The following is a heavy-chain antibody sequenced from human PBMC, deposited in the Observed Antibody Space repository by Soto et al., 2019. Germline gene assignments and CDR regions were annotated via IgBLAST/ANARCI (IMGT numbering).Heavy chain of an antibody. CDR2: INAGNGNT. Sequence: ASVKVSCKASGYTFTSYVMHWVRQAPGQRLEWMGWINAGNGNTKYSQKFQGRVTITRDTSASTAYMELSSLRSEDTAVYYCARGIDYDFWSGYNYYYYYYGMDVWGQGTTVTVSS. V-gene: IGHV1-3*01. J-gene: IGHJ6*02. D-gene: IGHD3-3*01. CDR3: ARGIDYDFWSGYNYYYYYYGMDV. CDR1: GYTFTSYV.